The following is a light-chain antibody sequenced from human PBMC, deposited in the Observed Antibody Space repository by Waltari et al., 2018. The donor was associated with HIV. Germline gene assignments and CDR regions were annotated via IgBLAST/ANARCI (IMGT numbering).Light chain of an antibody. CDR2: WAS. CDR1: QSLLRCSNNFNF. Sequence: DIVMTQSPDSLAVSLGERATINCKSSQSLLRCSNNFNFLAWYQQKPGQPPKLLIYWASTRESGVPDRFSGSGSGTDFTLTISSLQAEDVAVYYCQQCYSVPVTFGPGTKVDIK. CDR3: QQCYSVPVT. J-gene: IGKJ3*01. V-gene: IGKV4-1*01.